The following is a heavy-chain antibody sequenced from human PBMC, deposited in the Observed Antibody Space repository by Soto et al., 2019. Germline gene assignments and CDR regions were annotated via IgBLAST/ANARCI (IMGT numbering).Heavy chain of an antibody. Sequence: ASVEVSCKASGYTFTGYYMHWVLQAPGEGLEWMGWINPNSGGTNYAQKFQGWVTMTRDTSISTAYMELSRLRSDDTAVYYCARDFVAAGYYYYGMDVWGQGTTVTVSS. D-gene: IGHD6-13*01. CDR1: GYTFTGYY. J-gene: IGHJ6*02. V-gene: IGHV1-2*04. CDR3: ARDFVAAGYYYYGMDV. CDR2: INPNSGGT.